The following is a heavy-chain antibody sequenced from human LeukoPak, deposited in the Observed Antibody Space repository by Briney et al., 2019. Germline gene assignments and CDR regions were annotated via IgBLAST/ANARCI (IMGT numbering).Heavy chain of an antibody. D-gene: IGHD1/OR15-1a*01. CDR1: GGSVGSGTYY. Sequence: SETLSLTCTVSGGSVGSGTYYWSWIRQSPGKGLEWIGNVYYSGSAYYNPSLKSRVTMSVDTSKNQFSLKLSSVTAADTAVYYCARKPIINNAWYYFDYWAREPRSPSPQ. CDR3: ARKPIINNAWYYFDY. J-gene: IGHJ4*02. CDR2: VYYSGSA. V-gene: IGHV4-39*07.